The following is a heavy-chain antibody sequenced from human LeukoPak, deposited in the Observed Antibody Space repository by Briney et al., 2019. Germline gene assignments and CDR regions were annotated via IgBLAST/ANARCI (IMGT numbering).Heavy chain of an antibody. J-gene: IGHJ4*02. CDR2: IIPGGGST. CDR3: ARDSSPVAGTGDLDY. D-gene: IGHD6-19*01. CDR1: GYTFTNYY. Sequence: GASVKVSCKASGYTFTNYYMHWVRQAPGQGLEWMGIIIPGGGSTSYAQKFQGRVTITRDTSASTAYMELSSLRSEDTAVYYCARDSSPVAGTGDLDYWGQGTLVTVSS. V-gene: IGHV1-46*01.